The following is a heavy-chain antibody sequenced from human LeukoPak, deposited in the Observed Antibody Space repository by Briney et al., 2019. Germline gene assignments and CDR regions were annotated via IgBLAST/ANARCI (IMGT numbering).Heavy chain of an antibody. CDR3: ARAAYCSGGSCYSFNGNYFDY. V-gene: IGHV4-59*01. D-gene: IGHD2-15*01. J-gene: IGHJ4*02. CDR1: GGYISSYY. Sequence: SETLALTCNVSGGYISSYYWSWIRQPPGKGLEWIGYIYHSGSTNYIPSLKSRVTISVDTSKNQFSLKLSSVTAADTAVYYCARAAYCSGGSCYSFNGNYFDYWGQGTLVTVSS. CDR2: IYHSGST.